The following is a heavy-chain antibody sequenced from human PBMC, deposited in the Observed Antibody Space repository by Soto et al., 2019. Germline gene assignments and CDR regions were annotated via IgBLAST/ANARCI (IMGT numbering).Heavy chain of an antibody. CDR2: IFYSGTT. J-gene: IGHJ5*02. V-gene: IGHV4-31*03. Sequence: SETLSLTCTVSGDSISRGGYYWSWIRQHPGKGLEWIGYIFYSGTTYYNPSLKGRISISVDTSENHFSLSLTSVTAADTAVYYCARAQPYDYGANSGWLDPWGQGTLVTVSS. CDR3: ARAQPYDYGANSGWLDP. CDR1: GDSISRGGYY. D-gene: IGHD4-17*01.